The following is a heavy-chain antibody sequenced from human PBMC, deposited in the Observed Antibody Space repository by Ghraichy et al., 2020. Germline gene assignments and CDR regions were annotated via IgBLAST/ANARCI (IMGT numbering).Heavy chain of an antibody. D-gene: IGHD2-2*02. J-gene: IGHJ4*02. CDR2: TYYRSSYYN. Sequence: QTLSLTCVISGDSVSSTSAAWNWIRQSPSRGLEWLGRTYYRSSYYNDYAISVRSRITINADTSRNLFSLQLDSVTPEDTAVYYCARGCASATCYTNFDYWGQGTLVAVSS. V-gene: IGHV6-1*01. CDR3: ARGCASATCYTNFDY. CDR1: GDSVSSTSAA.